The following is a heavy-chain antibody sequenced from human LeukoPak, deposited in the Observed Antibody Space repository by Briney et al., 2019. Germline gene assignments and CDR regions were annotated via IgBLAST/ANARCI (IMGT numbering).Heavy chain of an antibody. CDR3: ARADYDTSASTRKQIDY. D-gene: IGHD3-22*01. CDR1: GYSFTNYD. Sequence: ASVKVSCKASGYSFTNYDINWVRQATGQGLEWMGWMNPNSGNTAYAQKFQGRVTMTRNTSISTAYMELSSLKSEDTAVYFCARADYDTSASTRKQIDYWGQGILVTVSS. V-gene: IGHV1-8*01. CDR2: MNPNSGNT. J-gene: IGHJ4*02.